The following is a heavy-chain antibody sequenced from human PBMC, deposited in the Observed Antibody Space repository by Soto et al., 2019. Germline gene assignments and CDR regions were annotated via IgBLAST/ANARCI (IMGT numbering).Heavy chain of an antibody. D-gene: IGHD6-13*01. J-gene: IGHJ6*02. CDR1: GYTFTSYA. CDR3: ARAPPYSSSWYWYYYYYYGMDV. CDR2: INAGNGNT. Sequence: ASVKVSCKASGYTFTSYAMHWVRQAPEQRLEWMGWINAGNGNTKYSQEFQGRVTITRDTSASTAYMELSSLRSEDTAVYYCARAPPYSSSWYWYYYYYYGMDVWGQGTTVTVSS. V-gene: IGHV1-3*01.